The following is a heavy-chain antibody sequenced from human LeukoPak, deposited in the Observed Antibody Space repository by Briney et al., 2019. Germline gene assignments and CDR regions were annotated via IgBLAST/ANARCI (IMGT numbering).Heavy chain of an antibody. D-gene: IGHD3-22*01. V-gene: IGHV4-34*01. CDR3: ASSTENYYDSSGLSSGAFDI. J-gene: IGHJ3*02. CDR1: GGSFSGYY. CDR2: INHSGST. Sequence: SETLSLTCAVYGGSFSGYYWSWIRQPPGKGLEWIGEINHSGSTNYNPSLKSRVTISVDRSKNQFSLKLSSVTAADTAVYYCASSTENYYDSSGLSSGAFDIWGQGTMVTVSS.